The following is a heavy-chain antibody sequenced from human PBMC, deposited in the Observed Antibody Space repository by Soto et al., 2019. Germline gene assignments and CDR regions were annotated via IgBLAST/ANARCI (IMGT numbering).Heavy chain of an antibody. Sequence: SETLSLTCTVSGGSISSGGYYWSWIRQHPGKGLEWIGYIYYSGSTYYNPSLKSRVTISVDTSKNQFSLKLSSVTAADTAVYYCARVVAATWYYMDVWGKGTKVTVSS. J-gene: IGHJ6*03. CDR2: IYYSGST. CDR3: ARVVAATWYYMDV. CDR1: GGSISSGGYY. V-gene: IGHV4-31*03. D-gene: IGHD2-15*01.